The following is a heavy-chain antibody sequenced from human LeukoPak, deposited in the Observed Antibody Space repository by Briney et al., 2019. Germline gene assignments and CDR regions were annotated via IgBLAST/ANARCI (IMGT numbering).Heavy chain of an antibody. Sequence: PGGSLRLSCAASGFTFSSYAMSWVRQAPGKGLEWVSAISGNGGSTYYADSVKGRFTISRDNSKNTLYLQMNSLRAEDTAVYYCAKDREVDYDFWTDYMDVWGKGTTVTVSS. J-gene: IGHJ6*03. CDR3: AKDREVDYDFWTDYMDV. V-gene: IGHV3-23*01. CDR1: GFTFSSYA. D-gene: IGHD3/OR15-3a*01. CDR2: ISGNGGST.